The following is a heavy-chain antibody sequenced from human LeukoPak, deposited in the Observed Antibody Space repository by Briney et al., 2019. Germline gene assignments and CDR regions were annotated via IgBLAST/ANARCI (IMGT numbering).Heavy chain of an antibody. CDR2: IHTSENT. CDR1: GGYISSYY. J-gene: IGHJ6*03. CDR3: AREGDYGDYSNSFYYMDV. Sequence: SETLSLTCTVSGGYISSYYWNWIRQSAGKGLEWIGRIHTSENTDYNPSLKSRVTMSVDMSTSQFSLRLTSVTAADTAVYYCAREGDYGDYSNSFYYMDVWGKGTTVTVSS. V-gene: IGHV4-4*07. D-gene: IGHD4-17*01.